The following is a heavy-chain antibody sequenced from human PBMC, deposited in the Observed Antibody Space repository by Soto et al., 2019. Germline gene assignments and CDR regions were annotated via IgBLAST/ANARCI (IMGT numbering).Heavy chain of an antibody. J-gene: IGHJ5*02. CDR2: IIPIFGTA. V-gene: IGHV1-69*13. CDR3: AGGVLVGYCSSTSCSRFDP. D-gene: IGHD2-2*01. Sequence: SVKVSCKASGGTFSSYAISWVRQAPGQGLEWMGGIIPIFGTANYAQKFQGRVTITADESTSTAYMELSSLRSEDTAVYYCAGGVLVGYCSSTSCSRFDPWGQGTLVTVSS. CDR1: GGTFSSYA.